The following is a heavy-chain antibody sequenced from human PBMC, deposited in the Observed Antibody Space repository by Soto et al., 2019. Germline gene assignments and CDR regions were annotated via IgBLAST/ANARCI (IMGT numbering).Heavy chain of an antibody. Sequence: TGGSLRLSCAASGFTFSTYEFNWVRQAPGRGLEWISYISVSGNIIKYAESVKGRFTISRDNAENSLHLHMNNLRVDDTALYFCVRDTMRASAAASLDYWGQGTQVTVSS. CDR2: ISVSGNII. V-gene: IGHV3-48*03. CDR3: VRDTMRASAAASLDY. CDR1: GFTFSTYE. D-gene: IGHD2-2*01. J-gene: IGHJ4*02.